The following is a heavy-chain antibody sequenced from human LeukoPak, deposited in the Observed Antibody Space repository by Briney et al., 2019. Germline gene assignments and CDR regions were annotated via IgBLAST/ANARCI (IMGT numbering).Heavy chain of an antibody. J-gene: IGHJ4*02. Sequence: PGGSLRLSCAASGFTFSDHYMDWVRQAPGKGLEWVGRSRDKAHSYTTEYATSVKGRFTISRDETENSLYLQMNSLRTEDTAVYYCARAPPIGPTYSFDFCGQGILVSVSS. V-gene: IGHV3-72*01. CDR1: GFTFSDHY. CDR2: SRDKAHSYTT. D-gene: IGHD1-14*01. CDR3: ARAPPIGPTYSFDF.